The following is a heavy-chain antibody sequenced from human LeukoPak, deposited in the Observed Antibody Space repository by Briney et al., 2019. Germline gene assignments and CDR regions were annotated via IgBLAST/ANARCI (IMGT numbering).Heavy chain of an antibody. CDR3: AKSDYGDRYFDY. J-gene: IGHJ4*02. CDR2: IWYDGSNK. D-gene: IGHD4-17*01. Sequence: GGSLRLSCAASGFTFSSYGMHWVRQAPGKGLEWVAVIWYDGSNKYYADSVKGRFTISRDNSKNTLYLQMNSLRAEDTAAYYCAKSDYGDRYFDYWGQGTPVTVSS. V-gene: IGHV3-33*06. CDR1: GFTFSSYG.